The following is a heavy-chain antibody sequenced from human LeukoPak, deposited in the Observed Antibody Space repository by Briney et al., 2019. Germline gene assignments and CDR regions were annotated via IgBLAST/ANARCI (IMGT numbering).Heavy chain of an antibody. J-gene: IGHJ4*02. CDR1: GFTFSSYA. D-gene: IGHD6-19*01. Sequence: GGSLRLSCAASGFTFSSYAMSWVRQAPGKGLEWVSAISGSGGSTYYADSVKGRFTISRDSSKNTLYLQMNSLRAEDTAVYYCAKDSTPGGWYGRYYFDYWGQGTLVTVSS. V-gene: IGHV3-23*01. CDR3: AKDSTPGGWYGRYYFDY. CDR2: ISGSGGST.